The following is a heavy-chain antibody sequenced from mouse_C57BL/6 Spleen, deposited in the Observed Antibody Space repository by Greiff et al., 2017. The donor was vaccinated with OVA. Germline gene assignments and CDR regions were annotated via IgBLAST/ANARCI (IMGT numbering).Heavy chain of an antibody. Sequence: EVQLQQSGPELVKPGASVKISCKASGYTFTDYYMNWVKQSHGKSLEWIGDINPNNGGTSYNQKFKGKATLTVDKSSSTAYMELRSLTSEDSAVYYCARYGLYAMDYWGQGTSVTVSS. J-gene: IGHJ4*01. CDR3: ARYGLYAMDY. CDR1: GYTFTDYY. V-gene: IGHV1-26*01. CDR2: INPNNGGT. D-gene: IGHD1-1*02.